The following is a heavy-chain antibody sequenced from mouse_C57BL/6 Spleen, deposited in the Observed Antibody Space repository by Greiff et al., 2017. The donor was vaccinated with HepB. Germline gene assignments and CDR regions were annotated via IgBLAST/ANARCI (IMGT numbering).Heavy chain of an antibody. CDR2: ISSGGDYI. CDR1: GFTFSSYA. V-gene: IGHV5-9-1*02. CDR3: TRDLTGTYAMDY. Sequence: EVKVVESGEGLVKPGGSLKLSCAASGFTFSSYAMSWVRQTPEKRLEWVAYISSGGDYIYYADTVKGRFTISRDNARNTLYLQMSSLKSEDTAMYYCTRDLTGTYAMDYWGQGTSVTVSS. D-gene: IGHD4-1*01. J-gene: IGHJ4*01.